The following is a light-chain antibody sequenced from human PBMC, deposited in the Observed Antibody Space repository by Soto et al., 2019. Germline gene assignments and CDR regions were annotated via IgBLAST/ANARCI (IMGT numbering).Light chain of an antibody. Sequence: QSALTQPASVSGSPGQSITISCTGTSSDVADYKYVSWYQQHPGTAPKALMAEVTKRPSGVSDRFSGSKSGNTASLTISGLQAEDEADYYCSSYTTNSTLVFGTGTKLTVL. J-gene: IGLJ1*01. V-gene: IGLV2-14*01. CDR2: EVT. CDR3: SSYTTNSTLV. CDR1: SSDVADYKY.